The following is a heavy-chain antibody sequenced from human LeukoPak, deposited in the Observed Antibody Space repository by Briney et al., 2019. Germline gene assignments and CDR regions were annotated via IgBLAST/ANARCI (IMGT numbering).Heavy chain of an antibody. CDR1: GYSFTSYW. J-gene: IGHJ4*02. D-gene: IGHD4-11*01. V-gene: IGHV5-51*01. Sequence: GESLKISCKGSGYSFTSYWIGWVRQMPGKGLEWMGIIYPGDSDTRYSPSFQGQVTISADKSISTAYLQWSSLKASDTAMYYCARHVRGPDYRNYYFDYWGQGTLVTVSS. CDR3: ARHVRGPDYRNYYFDY. CDR2: IYPGDSDT.